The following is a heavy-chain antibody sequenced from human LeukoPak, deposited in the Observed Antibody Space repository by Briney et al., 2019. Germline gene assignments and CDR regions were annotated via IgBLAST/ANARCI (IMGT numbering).Heavy chain of an antibody. J-gene: IGHJ4*02. Sequence: GGSLRLSCAASGFTFRNYGMHWVRQAPGKGLEWLANISNDGNNKYYADSVKGRFTISRDNSKNTLYLQMGSLSAEDTAVYYCAKRGPDSSGYFFLDFWGQGTLVTVSS. CDR3: AKRGPDSSGYFFLDF. D-gene: IGHD3-22*01. CDR2: ISNDGNNK. V-gene: IGHV3-30*18. CDR1: GFTFRNYG.